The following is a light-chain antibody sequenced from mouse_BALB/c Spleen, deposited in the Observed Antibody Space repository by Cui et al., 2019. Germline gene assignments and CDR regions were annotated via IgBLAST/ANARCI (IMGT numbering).Light chain of an antibody. J-gene: IGKJ4*01. Sequence: DIVMSQSPSSLAVSAGEKVTMSCKSSQSLLNSRTRKNYLAWYQQKPGQSPKLLIYWASTRESGVPDRLTGSGSGTDFTLTISSVHAKDLAFYYCKQSYNLFTFGSGTKLEIK. CDR3: KQSYNLFT. V-gene: IGKV8-21*01. CDR2: WAS. CDR1: QSLLNSRTRKNY.